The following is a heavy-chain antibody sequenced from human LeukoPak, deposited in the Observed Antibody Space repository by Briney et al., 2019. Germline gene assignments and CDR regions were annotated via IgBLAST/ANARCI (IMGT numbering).Heavy chain of an antibody. Sequence: SETLSLTCTVSSGSISTSNYYWGWVRQPPGKGLEWIGYIYYSGSTNYNPSLKSRVTISVDTSKNQFSLKLSSVTAADTAVYYCARSSHYYGSGSCIDYWGQGTLVTVSS. CDR1: SGSISTSNYY. D-gene: IGHD3-10*01. CDR3: ARSSHYYGSGSCIDY. V-gene: IGHV4-61*05. J-gene: IGHJ4*02. CDR2: IYYSGST.